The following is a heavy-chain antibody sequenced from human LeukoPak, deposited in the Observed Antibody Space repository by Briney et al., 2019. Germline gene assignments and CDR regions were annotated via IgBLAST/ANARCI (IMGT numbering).Heavy chain of an antibody. V-gene: IGHV1-69*05. CDR3: ARGPLIPGIAAAGSDY. CDR2: IIPIFGTA. J-gene: IGHJ4*02. CDR1: GGTFSSYA. Sequence: ASVKVSCKASGGTFSSYAISWVRQAPGRGLEWMGGIIPIFGTANYAQKFQGRVTITTDESTSTAYMELSSLRSEDTAVYYCARGPLIPGIAAAGSDYWGQGTLVTVSS. D-gene: IGHD6-13*01.